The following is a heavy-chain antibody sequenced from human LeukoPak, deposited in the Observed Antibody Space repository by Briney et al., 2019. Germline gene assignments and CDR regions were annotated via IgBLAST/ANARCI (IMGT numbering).Heavy chain of an antibody. J-gene: IGHJ5*02. Sequence: PSETLSLTCAVYGGSFSGYYWSWIRQPPGKGLEWIGEINHSGSTNYNPSLKSRVTISVDTSKNQFSLKLSSVTAADTAVYYCARGLIHKVRGVTGFDPWGQGTLVTVSS. CDR1: GGSFSGYY. V-gene: IGHV4-34*01. D-gene: IGHD3-10*01. CDR2: INHSGST. CDR3: ARGLIHKVRGVTGFDP.